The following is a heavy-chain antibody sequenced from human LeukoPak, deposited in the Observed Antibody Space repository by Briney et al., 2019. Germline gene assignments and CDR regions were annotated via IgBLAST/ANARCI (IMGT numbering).Heavy chain of an antibody. Sequence: PSETLSLTCTVSGGSITRSNYFWGWIRQPPGKRLEWIGNIYYSGTTYYNPSLESRVTISVDTSQNQFSLKLTSVTAADTAVYHCASLQGIGYCSSTSCHGPFDMWGQGTMVTV. D-gene: IGHD2-2*01. V-gene: IGHV4-39*01. CDR3: ASLQGIGYCSSTSCHGPFDM. CDR1: GGSITRSNYF. J-gene: IGHJ3*02. CDR2: IYYSGTT.